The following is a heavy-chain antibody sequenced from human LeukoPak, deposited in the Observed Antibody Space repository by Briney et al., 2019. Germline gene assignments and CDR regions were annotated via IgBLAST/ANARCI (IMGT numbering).Heavy chain of an antibody. Sequence: ASVKVSCKASGYTFTSYDINWVRQATGQGREWMGWMNPNSGNTGYAQKFHGRVTMTRNTSISTAYMELSSLRSEDTAMYYCARVDCSSTSCYDGYWGQGTLVTVSS. J-gene: IGHJ4*02. CDR1: GYTFTSYD. CDR2: MNPNSGNT. CDR3: ARVDCSSTSCYDGY. V-gene: IGHV1-8*01. D-gene: IGHD2-2*01.